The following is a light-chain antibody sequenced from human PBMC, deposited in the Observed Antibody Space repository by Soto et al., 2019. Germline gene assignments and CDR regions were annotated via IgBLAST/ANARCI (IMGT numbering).Light chain of an antibody. V-gene: IGKV1-5*01. CDR1: QSISSW. J-gene: IGKJ1*01. Sequence: DIQMTQSPSTLSASVGDRVTITCRASQSISSWLAWYQQKPGKAPKLLIYDASSLESGVPSRFSVSGSGTEFTLTNSSLQPDDFATYYCQQYNSYPWTFGQGTKVEIK. CDR3: QQYNSYPWT. CDR2: DAS.